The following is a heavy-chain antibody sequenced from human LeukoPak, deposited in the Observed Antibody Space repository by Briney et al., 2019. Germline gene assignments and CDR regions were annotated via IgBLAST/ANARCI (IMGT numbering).Heavy chain of an antibody. D-gene: IGHD5-12*01. J-gene: IGHJ4*02. CDR1: GFTFSSYG. CDR3: ARDHRVATIFFDY. CDR2: IIPIVDIT. V-gene: IGHV1-69*04. Sequence: SVKVSCKTSGFTFSSYGISWVRQAPGQGLEWIGRIIPIVDITNYAQKFQGRVTITADRYTSTTYMELSSLRSQDTAVYYCARDHRVATIFFDYWGQGNLVTVSS.